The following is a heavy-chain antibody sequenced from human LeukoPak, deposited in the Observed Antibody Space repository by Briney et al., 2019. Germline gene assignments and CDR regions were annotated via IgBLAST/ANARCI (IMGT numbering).Heavy chain of an antibody. CDR1: GFTFSSYG. V-gene: IGHV3-30*02. CDR3: AIVVVPAVTLNAVRDY. Sequence: GGSLRLSCAASGFTFSSYGMHWVRQAPGKGLEWVAFIRYDGSNKYYADSVKGRFTISRDNSKNTLYLQMNSLRAEDTAVYYCAIVVVPAVTLNAVRDYWGQGTLVTVSS. D-gene: IGHD2-2*01. CDR2: IRYDGSNK. J-gene: IGHJ4*02.